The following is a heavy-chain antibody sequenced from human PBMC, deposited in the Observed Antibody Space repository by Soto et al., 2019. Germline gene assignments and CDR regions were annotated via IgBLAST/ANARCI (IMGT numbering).Heavy chain of an antibody. CDR1: GGSTHSYY. D-gene: IGHD2-15*01. CDR3: VSGHGHGGSSLDS. V-gene: IGHV4-59*13. CDR2: VFYNGDT. Sequence: QVQLQESGPGLVKPSETLSLTCTVSGGSTHSYYWAWIRQPPGKGLEWMGYVFYNGDTNYNPSLKSRVTISGDASKNQFTLTLTSVTPVATAVYYCVSGHGHGGSSLDSWGQGTLVSVSS. J-gene: IGHJ4*02.